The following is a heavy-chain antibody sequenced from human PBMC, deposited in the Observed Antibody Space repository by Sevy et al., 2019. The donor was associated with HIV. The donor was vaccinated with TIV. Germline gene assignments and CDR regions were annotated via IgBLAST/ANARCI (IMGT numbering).Heavy chain of an antibody. V-gene: IGHV4-31*03. CDR2: IYYSGST. D-gene: IGHD2-15*01. Sequence: LRLSCTVSGGSISSGGYYWSWIRQHPGKGLEWIGYIYYSGSTYYNPSLKSRVTISVDTSKNQFSLKLSSVTAADTAVYYCARGQDIVVVVAATVGWFDPWGQGTLVTVSS. J-gene: IGHJ5*02. CDR3: ARGQDIVVVVAATVGWFDP. CDR1: GGSISSGGYY.